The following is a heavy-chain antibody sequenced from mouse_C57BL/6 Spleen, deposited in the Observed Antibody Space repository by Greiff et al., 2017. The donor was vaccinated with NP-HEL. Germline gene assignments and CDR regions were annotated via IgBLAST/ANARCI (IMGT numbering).Heavy chain of an antibody. CDR2: IDPSDSYT. D-gene: IGHD1-1*01. CDR1: GYTFTSYW. Sequence: QVQLQQPGAELVMPGASVKLSCKASGYTFTSYWMHWVKQRPGQGLEWIGEIDPSDSYTNYIQKFKGKSTLTVDKSSSTAYMQLSSLTSEDSAVYYCARPPLYGSSYEGYFDVWGTGTTVTVSS. CDR3: ARPPLYGSSYEGYFDV. V-gene: IGHV1-69*01. J-gene: IGHJ1*03.